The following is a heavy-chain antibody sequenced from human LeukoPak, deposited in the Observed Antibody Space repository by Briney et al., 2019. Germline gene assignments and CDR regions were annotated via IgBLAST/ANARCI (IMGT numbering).Heavy chain of an antibody. J-gene: IGHJ5*02. Sequence: GASVKVSCKASGYTFTSYGISWVRQAPGQGLEWMGWISAYNGNTNYAQKLQGRVTMTTDTSTSTAYMELRSLRSDDTAVYYCARDLSSSWSRYWFDPWGQGTLVTVSS. V-gene: IGHV1-18*01. D-gene: IGHD6-13*01. CDR2: ISAYNGNT. CDR3: ARDLSSSWSRYWFDP. CDR1: GYTFTSYG.